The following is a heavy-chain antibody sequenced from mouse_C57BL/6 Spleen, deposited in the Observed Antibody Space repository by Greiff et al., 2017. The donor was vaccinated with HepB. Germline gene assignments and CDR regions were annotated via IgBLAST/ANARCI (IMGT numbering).Heavy chain of an antibody. Sequence: VQLQQSGPELVKPGASVKISCKASGYTFTDYYMNWVKQSHGKSLEWIGDINPNNGGTSYNQKFKGKATLTVDKSSSTAYMELRSLTSEDSAVYYCARGITTVVAHWYFDVWGTGTTVTVSS. CDR3: ARGITTVVAHWYFDV. V-gene: IGHV1-26*01. CDR1: GYTFTDYY. J-gene: IGHJ1*03. CDR2: INPNNGGT. D-gene: IGHD1-1*01.